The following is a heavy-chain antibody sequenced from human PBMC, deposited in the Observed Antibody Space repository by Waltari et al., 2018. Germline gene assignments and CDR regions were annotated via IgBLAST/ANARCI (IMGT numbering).Heavy chain of an antibody. CDR2: IAGDGGNT. V-gene: IGHV3-23*01. Sequence: EVQLLESGGGLVQPGGSLRLSCTASGFTFRHYAMTWVRQAPVKGLGLVASIAGDGGNTYYIGAVKGLFTMSRDNSQNTLYLQMNSLRAEDTAVYYCAKAPVGACNDASCYPLDNWGQGTLVTASS. J-gene: IGHJ4*02. CDR3: AKAPVGACNDASCYPLDN. D-gene: IGHD2-15*01. CDR1: GFTFRHYA.